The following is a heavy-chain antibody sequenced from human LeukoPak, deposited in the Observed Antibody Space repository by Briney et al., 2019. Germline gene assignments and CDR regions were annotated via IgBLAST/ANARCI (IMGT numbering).Heavy chain of an antibody. CDR2: ISSGSGSI. CDR3: VVHSATSCY. D-gene: IGHD1-26*01. Sequence: GGSLRLSCAASGFTFSSYSMNWVRQAPGKGLEWVSHISSGSGSISYADSVKGRFTISRDNGKTALSLQMNSLRAEDTAVYYCVVHSATSCYWGQGTLVTVSS. CDR1: GFTFSSYS. J-gene: IGHJ4*02. V-gene: IGHV3-48*04.